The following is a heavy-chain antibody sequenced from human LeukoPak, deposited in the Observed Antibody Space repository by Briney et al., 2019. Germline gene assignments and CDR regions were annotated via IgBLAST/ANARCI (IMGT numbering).Heavy chain of an antibody. CDR1: GGSITSSSYY. D-gene: IGHD2-21*01. V-gene: IGHV4-39*07. CDR2: IYYSGRA. J-gene: IGHJ6*03. Sequence: SETLSLTCTVSGGSITSSSYYWGWIRQPPGKGLEWIGSIYYSGRAYYNPSLKSRVTISVDASKKQFSLKVSSVTAADTAVYYCARDRANSPYYYYYMDVWGKGTTVTV. CDR3: ARDRANSPYYYYYMDV.